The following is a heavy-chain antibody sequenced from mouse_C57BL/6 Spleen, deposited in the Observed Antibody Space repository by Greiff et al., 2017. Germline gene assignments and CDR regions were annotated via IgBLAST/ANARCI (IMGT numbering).Heavy chain of an antibody. J-gene: IGHJ1*03. Sequence: VQLVESGAELVKPGASVKISCKASGYAFSSYWMNWVKQRPGKGLEWIGQIYPGDGDTNYNGKFKGKATLTADKSSSTAYMQLSSLTSEDSAVYFCARASSSYWYFDVWGTGTTVTVSS. CDR1: GYAFSSYW. D-gene: IGHD1-1*01. CDR2: IYPGDGDT. V-gene: IGHV1-80*01. CDR3: ARASSSYWYFDV.